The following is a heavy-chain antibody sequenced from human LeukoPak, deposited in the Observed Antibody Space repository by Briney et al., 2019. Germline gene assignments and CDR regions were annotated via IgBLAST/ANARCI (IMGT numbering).Heavy chain of an antibody. CDR2: IYTSGST. CDR1: GGSISSGSYY. J-gene: IGHJ4*02. V-gene: IGHV4-61*02. Sequence: SETLSLTCTVSGGSISSGSYYWSWIRQPAGKGLGWIGRIYTSGSTNYNPSLKSRVTISVDTSKNQFSLKLSSVTAADTAVYYCAKGGNSRDYVLWSQRPLVTVS. D-gene: IGHD3-16*01. CDR3: AKGGNSRDYVL.